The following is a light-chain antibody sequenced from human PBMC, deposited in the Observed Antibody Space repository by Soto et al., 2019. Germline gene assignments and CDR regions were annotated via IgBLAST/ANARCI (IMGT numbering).Light chain of an antibody. J-gene: IGLJ1*01. CDR2: EVS. CDR3: GSYAGSITV. Sequence: QSVLTQPPSPSGTPGQSVTISCTGTSSYVGSYNYVSWYQQHPGKAPKLLIYEVSKRPSGVPDRFSGSKSGNTDSLTVSGLQAEDEADYYCGSYAGSITVFGTGTKVTVL. V-gene: IGLV2-8*01. CDR1: SSYVGSYNY.